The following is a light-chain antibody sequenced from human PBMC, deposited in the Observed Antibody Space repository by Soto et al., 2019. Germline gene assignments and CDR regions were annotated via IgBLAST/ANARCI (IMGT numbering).Light chain of an antibody. Sequence: DIQMTQSPSTLSASVGDRVTITCRASQSISSWLAWYQQKPGKAPKLLIYEASILESGVPSRFGGSGSGTEFTLTISSLQPDDFAIYYCQQYNSYSPMYTFGQGTKLEIK. CDR2: EAS. J-gene: IGKJ2*01. CDR1: QSISSW. V-gene: IGKV1-5*03. CDR3: QQYNSYSPMYT.